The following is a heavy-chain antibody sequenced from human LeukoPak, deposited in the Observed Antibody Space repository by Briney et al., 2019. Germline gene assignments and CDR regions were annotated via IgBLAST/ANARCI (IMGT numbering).Heavy chain of an antibody. D-gene: IGHD3-10*01. V-gene: IGHV1-24*01. Sequence: ASVKVSCKVSGYTLTELSMHWVRQAPGKGLEWMGGFDPEDGETIYAQKFQGRVTMTEDTSTDTAYMEPSSLRSEDTAVYYCATGLYGSGSLDYWGQGTLVTVSS. J-gene: IGHJ4*02. CDR2: FDPEDGET. CDR1: GYTLTELS. CDR3: ATGLYGSGSLDY.